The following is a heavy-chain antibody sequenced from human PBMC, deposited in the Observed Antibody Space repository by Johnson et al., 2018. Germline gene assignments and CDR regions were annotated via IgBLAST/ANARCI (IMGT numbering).Heavy chain of an antibody. CDR3: ARERQFGEINPMDV. J-gene: IGHJ6*02. CDR1: GFTFSTYT. CDR2: IGSKGGYI. D-gene: IGHD3-10*01. V-gene: IGHV3-21*04. Sequence: VQLQESGGGLVKPGGSLRLSCAASGFTFSTYTMKWVRQAPGKGLEWVSSIGSKGGYIYYIDSVKGRFTISRDNAKYSLYLHMSTLRPADTALYYCARERQFGEINPMDVWGQGTTVTVSS.